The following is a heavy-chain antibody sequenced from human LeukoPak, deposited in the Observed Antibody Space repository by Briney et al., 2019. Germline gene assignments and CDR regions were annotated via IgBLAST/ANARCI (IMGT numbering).Heavy chain of an antibody. Sequence: GGSLRLSCVASGFMFSKAWMSWVRQAPGKGLEWVSTIGGIGVRTYYADSVKGRFTISRDNSKNTLYLQINSLRAEDTAVYFCAKDRLGGPYFFHYWGQGTLVTVSS. D-gene: IGHD3-16*01. J-gene: IGHJ4*02. CDR1: GFMFSKAW. CDR3: AKDRLGGPYFFHY. CDR2: IGGIGVRT. V-gene: IGHV3-23*01.